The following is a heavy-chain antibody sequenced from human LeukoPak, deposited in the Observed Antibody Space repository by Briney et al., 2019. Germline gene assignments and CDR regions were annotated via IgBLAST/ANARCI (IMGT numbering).Heavy chain of an antibody. V-gene: IGHV4-59*08. CDR1: GASISSYY. CDR2: IYYSGST. J-gene: IGHJ4*02. Sequence: PSETLSLTCTVSGASISSYYWSWIRQPPGKGLEWIGYIYYSGSTNYNPSLKSRVTISVDTSKNQFSLKLSSVTAADTAVYYCARAVAGTFHGGRYFDYWGQGTLVTVSS. CDR3: ARAVAGTFHGGRYFDY. D-gene: IGHD6-19*01.